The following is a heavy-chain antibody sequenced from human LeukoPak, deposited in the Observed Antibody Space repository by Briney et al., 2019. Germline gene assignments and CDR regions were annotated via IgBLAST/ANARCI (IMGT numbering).Heavy chain of an antibody. J-gene: IGHJ4*01. CDR1: GDSISSTSYY. CDR2: IYNSGTT. Sequence: SETLSLTCTVSGDSISSTSYYWDWIRQPPGKGLEWIGSIYNSGTTYYNPSLKSRVTISVDTSKNQFSLRVSSVTAADTAVYYCASRVYGLGSFNYWGQGTLVTVSS. CDR3: ASRVYGLGSFNY. V-gene: IGHV4-39*01. D-gene: IGHD3-10*01.